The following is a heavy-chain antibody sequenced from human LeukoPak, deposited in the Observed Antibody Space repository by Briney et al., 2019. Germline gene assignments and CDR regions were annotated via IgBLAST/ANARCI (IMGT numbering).Heavy chain of an antibody. D-gene: IGHD3-3*01. V-gene: IGHV4-30-4*08. CDR3: ARARFLEWLPFDY. CDR2: IYYSGST. Sequence: KTSQTLSLTCTDSGGSISSGDYYWSWIRQPPGKGLEWIGYIYYSGSTYYNPSLKSRVTLSVDTSKNQFSLKLGSVTAADTAVYYCARARFLEWLPFDYWGQGTLVTVSS. CDR1: GGSISSGDYY. J-gene: IGHJ4*02.